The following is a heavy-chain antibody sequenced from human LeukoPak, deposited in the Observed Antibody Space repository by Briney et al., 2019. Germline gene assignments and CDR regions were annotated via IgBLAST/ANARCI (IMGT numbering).Heavy chain of an antibody. CDR3: ARGAIGYSYGSPTGY. CDR2: ISYDGSNK. D-gene: IGHD5-18*01. CDR1: GFSFSSYT. V-gene: IGHV3-30-3*01. Sequence: PGRSLRLSCAASGFSFSSYTMRWVRQAPGKGLGWVAVISYDGSNKYCADSVKGRFTISRDNSKSTLYLQMNSLRAEGTAVYYCARGAIGYSYGSPTGYWGQGTLVTVSS. J-gene: IGHJ4*02.